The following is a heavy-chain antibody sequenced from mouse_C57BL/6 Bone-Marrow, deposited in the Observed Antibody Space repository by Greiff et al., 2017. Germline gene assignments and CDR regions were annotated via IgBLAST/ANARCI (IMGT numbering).Heavy chain of an antibody. D-gene: IGHD1-1*02. Sequence: EVKLQESGPGLVKPSQSLSLTCSVTGYSITSGYYWNWLRQFPGNKLEWMGYISYDGSNNYNPSLKNRISITRDTSKNQFFLKLNSVTTEDTATYYCASLLGNWYFDVWGTGTTVTVSS. CDR2: ISYDGSN. V-gene: IGHV3-6*01. J-gene: IGHJ1*03. CDR1: GYSITSGYY. CDR3: ASLLGNWYFDV.